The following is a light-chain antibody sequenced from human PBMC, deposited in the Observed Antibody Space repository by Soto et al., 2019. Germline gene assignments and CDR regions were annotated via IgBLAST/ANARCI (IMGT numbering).Light chain of an antibody. Sequence: QTVVTQEPSFSVSPGGTVTLTCGLSSGSVSTSYYPSWYQQTPGQAPRTLIYSTNTRSSGVPDRFSGSILGNKAALTITGAQADDESDYYCVLLRVFGGGTQLTVL. J-gene: IGLJ3*02. CDR2: STN. CDR3: VLLRV. V-gene: IGLV8-61*01. CDR1: SGSVSTSYY.